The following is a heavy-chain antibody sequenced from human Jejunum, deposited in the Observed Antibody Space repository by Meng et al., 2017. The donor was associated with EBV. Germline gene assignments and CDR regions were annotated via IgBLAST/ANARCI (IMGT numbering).Heavy chain of an antibody. CDR1: GFTFSGFW. Sequence: VERVVAGGGLIQPGGSLGLSCAASGFTFSGFWMYWVRQVPGKGLVWISRINGDGSRTTYADSVKDRFTISRDNAKNTLYLQMNSLRAEDTAVYYCAKDRNYYIDYWGQGTLVTVSS. CDR2: INGDGSRT. CDR3: AKDRNYYIDY. J-gene: IGHJ4*02. V-gene: IGHV3-74*01.